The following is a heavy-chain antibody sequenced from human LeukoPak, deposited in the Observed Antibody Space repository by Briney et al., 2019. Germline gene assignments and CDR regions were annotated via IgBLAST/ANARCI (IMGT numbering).Heavy chain of an antibody. CDR2: IIPIFGTA. V-gene: IGHV1-69*13. J-gene: IGHJ6*02. D-gene: IGHD3-3*01. CDR3: ARDMDRGAYYDFWSGYLGMDV. CDR1: GYTFTSYG. Sequence: SVKVSCKASGYTFTSYGISWVRQAPGQGLEWMGWIIPIFGTANYAQKFQGRVTITADESTSTAYMELSSLRSEDTAVYYCARDMDRGAYYDFWSGYLGMDVWGQGTTVTVSS.